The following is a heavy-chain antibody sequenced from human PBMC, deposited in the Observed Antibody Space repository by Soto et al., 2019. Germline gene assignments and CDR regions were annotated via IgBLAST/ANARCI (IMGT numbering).Heavy chain of an antibody. Sequence: PSETLSLTCTISGGSISSSNWWSWVRQPPGKGLEWIGEIYHSGSTNYNPSLKSRVTISVDKSKNQFSLKLSSVTAADTAVYYCARGGRYYGSGSYNPWFDPWGQGTLVTVSS. CDR1: GGSISSSNW. CDR3: ARGGRYYGSGSYNPWFDP. J-gene: IGHJ5*02. CDR2: IYHSGST. D-gene: IGHD3-10*01. V-gene: IGHV4-4*02.